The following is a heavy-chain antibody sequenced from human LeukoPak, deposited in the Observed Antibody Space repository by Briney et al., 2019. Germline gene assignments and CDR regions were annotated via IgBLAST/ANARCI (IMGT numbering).Heavy chain of an antibody. CDR1: GFTFSSYA. CDR3: ARSTQGYSYGYYFDY. CDR2: ISSNGGST. D-gene: IGHD5-18*01. J-gene: IGHJ4*02. V-gene: IGHV3-64*01. Sequence: PGGSLRLSCAASGFTFSSYAMSWVRQAPGKGLEWVSAISSNGGSTYYANSVKGRFTISRDNSKNTLYLQMGSLRAEDMAVYYCARSTQGYSYGYYFDYWGQGTLVTVSS.